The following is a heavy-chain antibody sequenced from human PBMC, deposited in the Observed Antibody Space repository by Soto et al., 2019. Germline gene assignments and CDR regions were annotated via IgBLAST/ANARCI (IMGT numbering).Heavy chain of an antibody. Sequence: QVQLQESGPGLVKPSQTLSLTCTVSGGSISSGDYYWSWIRQPPGKGLEWIGYIYYSGSTYHNPSLKSRVTISVDTSKNQFSLKLSSVTAADTAVYYCVHYDSSGDWFDPWGQGTLVTVSS. CDR2: IYYSGST. V-gene: IGHV4-30-4*01. CDR1: GGSISSGDYY. D-gene: IGHD3-22*01. J-gene: IGHJ5*02. CDR3: VHYDSSGDWFDP.